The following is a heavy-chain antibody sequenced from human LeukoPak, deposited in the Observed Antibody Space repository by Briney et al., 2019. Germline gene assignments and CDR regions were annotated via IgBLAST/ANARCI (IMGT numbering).Heavy chain of an antibody. D-gene: IGHD6-19*01. V-gene: IGHV4-39*01. CDR1: GGSISSGSYY. Sequence: SETLSLTRTVSGGSISSGSYYWGWIRQPPGKGLEWIGSINYSGSTYYSPSLKSRVTISVDTSKNQFSLKLSSVTAADTAVYYCARQIAVGGEWAFDIWGQGTMVTVSS. CDR3: ARQIAVGGEWAFDI. CDR2: INYSGST. J-gene: IGHJ3*02.